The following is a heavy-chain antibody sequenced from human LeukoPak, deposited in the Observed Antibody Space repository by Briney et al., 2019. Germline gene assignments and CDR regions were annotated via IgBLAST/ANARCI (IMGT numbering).Heavy chain of an antibody. CDR2: ISSSGSTI. Sequence: PGGSLRLSCAASGFTFSDYYMSWIRQAPGKGLEWVSYISSSGSTIYYADSVKGRFTISRDNAKNSLYLQMNSLRAEDTAVYYCASASRVVIRPHFDYWGQGTLVTVSS. J-gene: IGHJ4*02. CDR3: ASASRVVIRPHFDY. CDR1: GFTFSDYY. D-gene: IGHD3-3*01. V-gene: IGHV3-11*01.